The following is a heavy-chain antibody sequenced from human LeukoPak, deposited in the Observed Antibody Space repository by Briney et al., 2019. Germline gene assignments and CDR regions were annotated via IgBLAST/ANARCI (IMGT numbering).Heavy chain of an antibody. CDR2: INPNSGGT. D-gene: IGHD6-19*01. V-gene: IGHV1-2*02. J-gene: IGHJ4*02. CDR1: GYTFTGYY. Sequence: GASVKVSCKASGYTFTGYYMHWVRQAPGQGLEWMGWINPNSGGTNYAQKFQGRVTMTEDTSTDTAYMELSSLRSEDTAVYYCATAYSSGWYFDYWGQGTLVTVSS. CDR3: ATAYSSGWYFDY.